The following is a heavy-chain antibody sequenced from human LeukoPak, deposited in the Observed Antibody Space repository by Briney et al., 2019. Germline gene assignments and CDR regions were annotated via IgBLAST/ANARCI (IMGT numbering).Heavy chain of an antibody. CDR2: INPNSGGT. D-gene: IGHD3-22*01. Sequence: ASVKVSCKASGYTFTGYCMHWVRQAPGQGLEWMGRINPNSGGTNYAQKFQGRVTMTRDTSISTAYMELSRLRSDDTAVYYCARAIPLPNYYDSSGYYGRWGQGTLVTVSS. V-gene: IGHV1-2*06. CDR3: ARAIPLPNYYDSSGYYGR. CDR1: GYTFTGYC. J-gene: IGHJ4*02.